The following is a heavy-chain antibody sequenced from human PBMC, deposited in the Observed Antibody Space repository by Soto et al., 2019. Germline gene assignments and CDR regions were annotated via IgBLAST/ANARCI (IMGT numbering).Heavy chain of an antibody. D-gene: IGHD6-19*01. Sequence: GESLKISCKGSGYSFTSYWITWVRQMPGKGLEWMGRIDPSDSYTNYSPSFQGHVTISADKSISTAYLQWSSLKASDTATYYCVRLDSSGWYFDYWGQGTLVTVYS. CDR3: VRLDSSGWYFDY. CDR1: GYSFTSYW. V-gene: IGHV5-10-1*01. J-gene: IGHJ4*02. CDR2: IDPSDSYT.